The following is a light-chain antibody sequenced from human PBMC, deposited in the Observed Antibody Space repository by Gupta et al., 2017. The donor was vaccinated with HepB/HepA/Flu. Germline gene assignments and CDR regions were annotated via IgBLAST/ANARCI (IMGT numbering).Light chain of an antibody. CDR2: DVS. CDR1: SSDFGDFNH. V-gene: IGLV2-14*03. Sequence: QSALTQPASVSGSPGQSITISCTASSSDFGDFNHVSWYQQYSTKAPKLLISDVSNRPSGVASRFSGSKSGNTASLTISGLQAEDEADYYCSSLTDTPTLVVFGGGTKLTVL. CDR3: SSLTDTPTLVV. J-gene: IGLJ2*01.